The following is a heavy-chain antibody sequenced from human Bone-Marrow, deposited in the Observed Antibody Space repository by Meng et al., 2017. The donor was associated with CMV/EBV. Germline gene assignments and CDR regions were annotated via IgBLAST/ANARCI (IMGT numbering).Heavy chain of an antibody. J-gene: IGHJ3*02. CDR3: ARASAYSSGWYYAFDI. Sequence: SVKVSCKAPGGTFSSYAISWVRQAPGQGLEWMGGIIPIFGTANYAQKFQGRVTITTDESTSTAYMELSSLRSEDTAVYYCARASAYSSGWYYAFDIWGQGTMVTVSS. CDR2: IIPIFGTA. D-gene: IGHD6-19*01. CDR1: GGTFSSYA. V-gene: IGHV1-69*05.